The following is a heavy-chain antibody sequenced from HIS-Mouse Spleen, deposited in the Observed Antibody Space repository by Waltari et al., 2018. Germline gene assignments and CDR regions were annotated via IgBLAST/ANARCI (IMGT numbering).Heavy chain of an antibody. CDR3: AKDRAGAFDI. CDR2: LTYNGSNK. D-gene: IGHD6-13*01. CDR1: GFTFSSYG. J-gene: IGHJ3*02. V-gene: IGHV3-30*18. Sequence: QVQLVESGGGVVQPGRSLRLSCAASGFTFSSYGMHWVRQAPGRGLEWVAVLTYNGSNKYYADSVKGRLTISRDNSKNTLYLQMNSLRAEDTAVYYCAKDRAGAFDIWGQGTMVTVSS.